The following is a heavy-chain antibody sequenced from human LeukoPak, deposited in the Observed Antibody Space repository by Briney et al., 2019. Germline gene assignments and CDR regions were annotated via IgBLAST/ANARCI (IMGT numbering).Heavy chain of an antibody. Sequence: GGSLRLSCTASGFTFGDYAMSWVRQAPGKGLEWVGFIRSKAYGGTTEYAASVKGRFTISRDDSKSIAFLQMNSLKTEDTALYYCARVPQPGGRYGDLDYWGQGTLVTVSP. CDR2: IRSKAYGGTT. V-gene: IGHV3-49*04. J-gene: IGHJ4*02. CDR1: GFTFGDYA. CDR3: ARVPQPGGRYGDLDY. D-gene: IGHD1-26*01.